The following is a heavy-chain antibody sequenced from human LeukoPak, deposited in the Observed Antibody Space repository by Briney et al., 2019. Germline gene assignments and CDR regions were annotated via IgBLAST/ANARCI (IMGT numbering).Heavy chain of an antibody. Sequence: GGSLRLSCAASGFTLSNAWMSWVRQAPGKGLEWGGRIKSKTDGGTTEYAAPVKGRFTISRDDSKNTLYLQMNSLKTEDTAVYYCTTGVWVTMIVVGYHDYWGQGTLVTVSS. CDR1: GFTLSNAW. CDR3: TTGVWVTMIVVGYHDY. CDR2: IKSKTDGGTT. V-gene: IGHV3-15*01. D-gene: IGHD3-22*01. J-gene: IGHJ4*02.